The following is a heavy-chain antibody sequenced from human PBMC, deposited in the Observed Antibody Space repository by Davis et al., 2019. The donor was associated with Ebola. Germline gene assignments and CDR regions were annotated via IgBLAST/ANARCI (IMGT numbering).Heavy chain of an antibody. J-gene: IGHJ4*02. D-gene: IGHD5-24*01. Sequence: PSETLSLTCTVSGGSISSGDYYWSWIRQPPGKGLEWIGYIYYSGSTNYNPSLKSRVTISVDTSKNQFSLKLSSVTAADTAVYYCARGSGWLQIPSFDYWGQGTLVTVSS. CDR2: IYYSGST. CDR1: GGSISSGDYY. CDR3: ARGSGWLQIPSFDY. V-gene: IGHV4-61*08.